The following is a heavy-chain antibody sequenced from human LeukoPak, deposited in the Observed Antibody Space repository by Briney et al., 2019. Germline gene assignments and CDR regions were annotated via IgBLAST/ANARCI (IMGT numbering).Heavy chain of an antibody. Sequence: GGSLRLSCVASGFTFTGHSMHWVRQAPGKGLEWVAVVAHDEKTIFYADSLKGRFTVSRDNSKNTVYLQMNSLRDKDTAVYYCAREKQSGGTPFDYWGQGSLVTVSS. V-gene: IGHV3-30*04. CDR2: VAHDEKTI. D-gene: IGHD1-26*01. J-gene: IGHJ4*02. CDR1: GFTFTGHS. CDR3: AREKQSGGTPFDY.